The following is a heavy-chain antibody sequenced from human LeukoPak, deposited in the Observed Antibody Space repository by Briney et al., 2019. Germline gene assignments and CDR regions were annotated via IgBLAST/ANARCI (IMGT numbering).Heavy chain of an antibody. CDR1: GYIFTAYH. Sequence: ASVKVSCKPSGYIFTAYHLHWVRQAPGQGLEWMGRIIPNSGATNYAQNFQGRVTMTRDTSISTAYMEVSRLSPDDTAVYYCARGIAGAFDIWGQGTMVTVSS. V-gene: IGHV1-2*06. CDR3: ARGIAGAFDI. D-gene: IGHD2-21*01. J-gene: IGHJ3*02. CDR2: IIPNSGAT.